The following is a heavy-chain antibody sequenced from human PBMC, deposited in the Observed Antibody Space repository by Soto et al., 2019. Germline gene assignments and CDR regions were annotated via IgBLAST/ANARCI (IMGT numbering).Heavy chain of an antibody. J-gene: IGHJ4*02. CDR3: ARDILNYYDSSGYFDY. D-gene: IGHD3-22*01. CDR2: INPSGGST. Sequence: ASVKVSCKASGYTFTGYYMHWVRQAPGQGLECMGIINPSGGSTTYAQKFQGRVTMTRDTSTNTVYMELSSLRSEDTAVYYCARDILNYYDSSGYFDYWGQGTLVTVSS. CDR1: GYTFTGYY. V-gene: IGHV1-46*01.